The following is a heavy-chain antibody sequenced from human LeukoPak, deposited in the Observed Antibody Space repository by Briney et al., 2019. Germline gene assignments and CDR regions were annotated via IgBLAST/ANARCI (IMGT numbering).Heavy chain of an antibody. CDR3: ATAYYYDSSGYKNWFDP. CDR1: GYTLTDLS. Sequence: ASVKVSCKVSGYTLTDLSMHWVRQAPGKGLEWMGGFDPEDGETIYAQKFQGRVTMTEDTSTDTAYMELSSLRSEDTAVYYCATAYYYDSSGYKNWFDPWGQGTLVTVSS. V-gene: IGHV1-24*01. J-gene: IGHJ5*02. CDR2: FDPEDGET. D-gene: IGHD3-22*01.